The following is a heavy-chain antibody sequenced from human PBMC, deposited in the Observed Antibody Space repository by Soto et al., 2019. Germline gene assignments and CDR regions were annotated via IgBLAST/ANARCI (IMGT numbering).Heavy chain of an antibody. J-gene: IGHJ6*02. CDR2: ISSSSSYI. V-gene: IGHV3-21*01. D-gene: IGHD3-3*01. CDR1: GFTFSSYS. CDR3: ARAPTPVPHYDFWSGYHLCDSYYRMDV. Sequence: GGSLRLSCAASGFTFSSYSMNWVRQAPGKGLEWVSSISSSSSYIYYADSVKGRFTISRDNAKNSLYLQMNSLRAEDTAVYYFARAPTPVPHYDFWSGYHLCDSYYRMDVWGQGTTVTVSS.